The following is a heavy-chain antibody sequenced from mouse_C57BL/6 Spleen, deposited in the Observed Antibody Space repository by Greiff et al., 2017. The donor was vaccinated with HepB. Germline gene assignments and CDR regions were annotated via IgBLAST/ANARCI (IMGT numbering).Heavy chain of an antibody. D-gene: IGHD1-1*01. J-gene: IGHJ1*03. V-gene: IGHV1-20*01. Sequence: EVQLQQSGPELVKPGDSVKISCKASGYSFTGYFMNWVMQSHGKSLEWIGRINPYNGDTFYNQKFKGKATLTVDKSSSTAHMELRSLTSEDSAVYYCARGPYYYGSSPYLDVWGTGTTVTVSS. CDR3: ARGPYYYGSSPYLDV. CDR2: INPYNGDT. CDR1: GYSFTGYF.